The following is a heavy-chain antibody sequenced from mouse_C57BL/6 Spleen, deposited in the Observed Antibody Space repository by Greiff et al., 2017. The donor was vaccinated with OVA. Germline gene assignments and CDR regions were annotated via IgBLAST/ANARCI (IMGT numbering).Heavy chain of an antibody. CDR2: IRSKSNNYAT. Sequence: DVMLVESGGGFVQPKGSLKLSCAASGFSFNTYAMNWVRQAPGKGLEWVARIRSKSNNYATYYADSVKDRFTISRDDSESMLYLQMNNLKTEDTAMYYCVILRPFAYWGQGTLVTVSA. CDR3: VILRPFAY. D-gene: IGHD2-12*01. CDR1: GFSFNTYA. V-gene: IGHV10-1*01. J-gene: IGHJ3*01.